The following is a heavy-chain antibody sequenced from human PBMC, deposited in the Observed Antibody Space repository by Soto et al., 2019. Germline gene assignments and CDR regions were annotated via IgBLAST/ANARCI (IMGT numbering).Heavy chain of an antibody. CDR2: IYHSGTT. V-gene: IGHV4-4*02. CDR1: GDSFSSIYW. D-gene: IGHD2-15*01. J-gene: IGHJ6*02. CDR3: ARESGPYYYGMDV. Sequence: QVQLQESGPGLVKPSGTLSLTCAVSGDSFSSIYWWSWVRQPPGKGLEWIGEIYHSGTTNYKSSLKSRVTISIDKSKNQFSLKLSSVTAADTAVYYCARESGPYYYGMDVWGQGTTVTVSS.